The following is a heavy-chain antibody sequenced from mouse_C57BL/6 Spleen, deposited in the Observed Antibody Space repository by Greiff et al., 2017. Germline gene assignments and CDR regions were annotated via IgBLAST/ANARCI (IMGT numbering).Heavy chain of an antibody. V-gene: IGHV1-83*01. J-gene: IGHJ2*01. CDR1: YTFTDYYM. Sequence: VQLQQSGPELVKPGASVKMSCKASGYTFTDYYMHWVKQKPGKGLEWIGEIYPGSGNTYYNEKFKGKATLTADTSSSTAYMQLSSLTSEDSAVYFCARSRDDYDGYWGQGTTLTVSS. CDR2: YPGSGNTY. D-gene: IGHD2-4*01. CDR3: RSRDDYDGY.